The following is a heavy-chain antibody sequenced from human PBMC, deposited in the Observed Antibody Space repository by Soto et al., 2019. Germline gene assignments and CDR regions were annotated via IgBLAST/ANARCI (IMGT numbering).Heavy chain of an antibody. D-gene: IGHD5-18*01. CDR3: ARHYGDTAMVYFDY. J-gene: IGHJ4*02. Sequence: QLQLQESGPGLVKPSETLSLTCTVSGGSISSSSYYWGWIRQPPGKGLEWIGSIYYSGSTYYNPSLKSRVTLSVDTSKNQFSLKLSSVTAADTAVYYCARHYGDTAMVYFDYWGQGTLVTVSS. CDR2: IYYSGST. CDR1: GGSISSSSYY. V-gene: IGHV4-39*01.